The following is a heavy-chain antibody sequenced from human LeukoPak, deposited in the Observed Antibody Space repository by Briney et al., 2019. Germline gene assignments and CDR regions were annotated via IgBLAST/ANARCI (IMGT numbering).Heavy chain of an antibody. CDR2: ISSSSSYI. CDR3: ARLAYCSGGSCYFFFDY. D-gene: IGHD2-15*01. CDR1: GFTFSSYS. J-gene: IGHJ4*02. V-gene: IGHV3-21*01. Sequence: TGGSLRLSCAASGFTFSSYSMNWVRQAPGKGLEWVSSISSSSSYIYYADSVKGRFTISRDNAKNSLYLQMNSLRAEDTAVYYCARLAYCSGGSCYFFFDYWGQGTLVTVSS.